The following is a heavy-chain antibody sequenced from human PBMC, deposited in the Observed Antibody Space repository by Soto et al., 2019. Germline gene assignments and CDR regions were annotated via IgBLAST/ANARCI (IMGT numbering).Heavy chain of an antibody. CDR3: AKDLGDYVWEYYGIDV. D-gene: IGHD4-17*01. Sequence: GGSLRLSCAASGFTFSSYGMHWVRQAPGKGLEWVAVISYDGSNKYYADSVKGRFTISRDNSKNTLYLQMNSLRAEDTAVYYCAKDLGDYVWEYYGIDVWGQGTTVTSP. CDR2: ISYDGSNK. CDR1: GFTFSSYG. V-gene: IGHV3-30*18. J-gene: IGHJ6*02.